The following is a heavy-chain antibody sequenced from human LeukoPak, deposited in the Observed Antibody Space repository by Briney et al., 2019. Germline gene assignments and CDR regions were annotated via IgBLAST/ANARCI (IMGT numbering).Heavy chain of an antibody. J-gene: IGHJ4*02. CDR1: GFTVNSYW. Sequence: GGSLSLSGAGSGFTVNSYWMGWVGQAPGNGLEWGANIKQDGTEKYYVDSGKVRFTISTDNANNSLYLQRPSLVVEAMAVYYCARGPYGSGSYYIHYWGQGTLVAVSS. V-gene: IGHV3-7*01. CDR3: ARGPYGSGSYYIHY. CDR2: IKQDGTEK. D-gene: IGHD3-10*01.